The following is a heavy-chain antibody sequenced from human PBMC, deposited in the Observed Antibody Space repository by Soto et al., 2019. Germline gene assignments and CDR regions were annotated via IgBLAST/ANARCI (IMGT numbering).Heavy chain of an antibody. Sequence: SETLSLTCTVSGGSISSSSYYWGWIRQPPGKGLEWIGSIYYSGSTYYNPSLKSRVSISVDTSKNQFSLNLSSLTAADTAVYYCARQSSEVRIVVVPAEFAYWGQGTLVTVSS. CDR2: IYYSGST. V-gene: IGHV4-39*01. D-gene: IGHD2-2*01. J-gene: IGHJ4*02. CDR3: ARQSSEVRIVVVPAEFAY. CDR1: GGSISSSSYY.